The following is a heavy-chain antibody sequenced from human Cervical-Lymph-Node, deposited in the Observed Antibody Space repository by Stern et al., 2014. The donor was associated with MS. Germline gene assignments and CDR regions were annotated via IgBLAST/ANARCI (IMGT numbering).Heavy chain of an antibody. CDR3: ATSTASDAFDI. CDR2: VWKERSKD. D-gene: IGHD2/OR15-2a*01. V-gene: IGHV3-33*01. CDR1: GLTFSTSV. J-gene: IGHJ3*02. Sequence: VQLVESGGGVVQPGRSLRLSCAASGLTFSTSVMHWVRQAPGKGLAWVAVVWKERSKDHFREPVKGRFSTSRDTAKNTLHLQMSSLRAEDTAVYFCATSTASDAFDIWGQGTLVTVSS.